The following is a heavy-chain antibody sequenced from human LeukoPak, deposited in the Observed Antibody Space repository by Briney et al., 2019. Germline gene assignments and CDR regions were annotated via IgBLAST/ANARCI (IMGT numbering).Heavy chain of an antibody. Sequence: PGGSLRLSCAASGFTVSNNYMSWVRQAPGKGLEWVSIIYSGGSTYYADSVKGRFTISRDNSKNTLYLQMNSLRAEDTSVYYCARDNRDRRAAATAPPNAFDYWGQGTLFTVSS. D-gene: IGHD2-15*01. CDR2: IYSGGST. CDR1: GFTVSNNY. V-gene: IGHV3-66*01. CDR3: ARDNRDRRAAATAPPNAFDY. J-gene: IGHJ4*02.